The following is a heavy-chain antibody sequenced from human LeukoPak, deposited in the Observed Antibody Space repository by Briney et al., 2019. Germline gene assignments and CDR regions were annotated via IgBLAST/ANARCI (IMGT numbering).Heavy chain of an antibody. D-gene: IGHD6-19*01. J-gene: IGHJ4*02. CDR3: VRNLAVAGTCFDS. V-gene: IGHV3-53*01. CDR2: IYSGGST. CDR1: GLTVSSNY. Sequence: GGSLRLSCAASGLTVSSNYMSWVRQAPGKGLEWVSVIYSGGSTYYADSVKGRFTISRDNAESSLFLQMNSLRAEDTAVYYCVRNLAVAGTCFDSWGQGTLVTVSS.